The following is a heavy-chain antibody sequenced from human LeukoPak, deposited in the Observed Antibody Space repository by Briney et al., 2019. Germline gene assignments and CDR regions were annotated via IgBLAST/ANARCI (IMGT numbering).Heavy chain of an antibody. J-gene: IGHJ4*02. D-gene: IGHD6-19*01. CDR2: INHSGST. V-gene: IGHV4-34*01. Sequence: SETLSLTCAVYGGSFSDYYWTWIRQPPGKGLEWIGGINHSGSTNYNPSLKSRVTISVDTSKNQFSLKLSSVTAADTAVYYCASQAVAGHPREQFDFWGQGTLVTVSS. CDR1: GGSFSDYY. CDR3: ASQAVAGHPREQFDF.